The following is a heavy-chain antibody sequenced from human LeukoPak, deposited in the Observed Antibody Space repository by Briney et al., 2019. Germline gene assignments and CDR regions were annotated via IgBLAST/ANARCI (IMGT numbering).Heavy chain of an antibody. V-gene: IGHV1-2*02. D-gene: IGHD6-13*01. CDR1: GYTFTGYY. Sequence: ASVKVSCKACGYTFTGYYMHWVRQAPGQGLEWMGWINPNSGGTNYAQKFQGRVTMTRDTSISTAHMELSRLRSDATAVYYFSAAGSYYFDYWGQGTLVTVSS. CDR3: SAAGSYYFDY. CDR2: INPNSGGT. J-gene: IGHJ4*02.